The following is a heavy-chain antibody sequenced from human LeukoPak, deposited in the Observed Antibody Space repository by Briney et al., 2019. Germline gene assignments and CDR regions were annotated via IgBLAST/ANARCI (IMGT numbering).Heavy chain of an antibody. V-gene: IGHV3-48*01. CDR3: AKNPHVLLWFGELSY. CDR2: ISSSSRTI. Sequence: GGSLRLSCAASGFTFSTYDMNWVRQAPGKGLEWVSYISSSSRTISYADSVKGRFTISRDNSKNTLYLQMNSLRAEDTAVYYCAKNPHVLLWFGELSYWGQGTLVTVSS. J-gene: IGHJ4*02. CDR1: GFTFSTYD. D-gene: IGHD3-10*01.